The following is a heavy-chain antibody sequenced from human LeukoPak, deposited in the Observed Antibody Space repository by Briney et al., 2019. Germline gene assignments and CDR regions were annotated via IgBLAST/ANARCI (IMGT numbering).Heavy chain of an antibody. V-gene: IGHV3-15*01. CDR3: TTESAVAGLDDAFDI. Sequence: GGALRLSCAASGFTFSNAWMSWVRQAPGKGLEWVGRIKSKTDGGTTDYAAPVKGRFTISRDDSKNTLYLQMNSLKTEATAVYYCTTESAVAGLDDAFDIWGQGTMVTVSS. J-gene: IGHJ3*02. CDR2: IKSKTDGGTT. CDR1: GFTFSNAW. D-gene: IGHD6-19*01.